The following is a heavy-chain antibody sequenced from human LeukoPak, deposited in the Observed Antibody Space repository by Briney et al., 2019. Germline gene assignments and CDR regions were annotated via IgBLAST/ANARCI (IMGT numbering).Heavy chain of an antibody. D-gene: IGHD1-1*01. Sequence: GGSLRLSCAASGFSFSTYPMSWVRQAPGRGLEWVSAVSGSGAGTYYADSVKGRFTISRDNSKNTVYLQMNSLRAEDTALYYCAKEFLPRQLPDYRGQGTLVTVSS. CDR1: GFSFSTYP. V-gene: IGHV3-23*01. J-gene: IGHJ4*02. CDR3: AKEFLPRQLPDY. CDR2: VSGSGAGT.